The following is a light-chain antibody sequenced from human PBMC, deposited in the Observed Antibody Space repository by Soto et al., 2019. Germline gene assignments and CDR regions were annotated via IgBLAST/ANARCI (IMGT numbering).Light chain of an antibody. V-gene: IGKV3-11*01. CDR1: QSVSNN. CDR2: DAS. J-gene: IGKJ5*01. CDR3: QQRSNWPIT. Sequence: TQSPSTLSVSQGERARLSCRASQSVSNNLAWYQQKPGQAPRLLIYDASNRATCIPARFSGSGSGTDFTLTISSLEPEDFAVYYCQQRSNWPITFGQGIRLEIK.